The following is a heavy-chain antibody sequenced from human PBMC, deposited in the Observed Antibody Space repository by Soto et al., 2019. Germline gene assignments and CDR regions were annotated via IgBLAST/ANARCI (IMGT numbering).Heavy chain of an antibody. CDR2: ISYDGSNK. CDR3: ARDRRGSGSYYLQYYYYGMDV. CDR1: GFTFSSYA. V-gene: IGHV3-30-3*01. J-gene: IGHJ6*02. Sequence: GGSLRLSCAASGFTFSSYAMHWVRQAPGKGLEWVAVISYDGSNKYYADSVKGRFTISRDNSKNTLYLQMNSLRAEDTAVYYCARDRRGSGSYYLQYYYYGMDVWGQGTTVTVSS. D-gene: IGHD3-10*01.